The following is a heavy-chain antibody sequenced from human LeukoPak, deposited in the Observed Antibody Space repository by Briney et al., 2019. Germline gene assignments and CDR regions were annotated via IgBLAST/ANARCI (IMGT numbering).Heavy chain of an antibody. CDR3: AKVNLLAAAGTIWYFDL. J-gene: IGHJ2*01. V-gene: IGHV3-9*01. Sequence: GRSLRLSCAASGFTFDDYAMHWVRQAPGKGLEWVSGISWNSGSIGYADSVKGRFTISRDNAKNSLYLQMNSLRAEDTALYYCAKVNLLAAAGTIWYFDLWGRGTLVTVSS. CDR2: ISWNSGSI. CDR1: GFTFDDYA. D-gene: IGHD6-13*01.